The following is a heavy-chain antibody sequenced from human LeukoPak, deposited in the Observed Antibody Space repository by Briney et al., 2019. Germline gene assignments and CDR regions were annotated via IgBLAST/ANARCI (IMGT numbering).Heavy chain of an antibody. J-gene: IGHJ4*02. V-gene: IGHV4-34*01. D-gene: IGHD3-3*01. Sequence: PSETLSLTCAVYGGSFSGYYWSWVREPPGKGLEWIGEINHSGSTNYNPSLKSRVTISVDTSKNQFSLKLSSVTAADTAVYYCARGGSYAHSSDFEDYWGQGTLVTVSS. CDR2: INHSGST. CDR3: ARGGSYAHSSDFEDY. CDR1: GGSFSGYY.